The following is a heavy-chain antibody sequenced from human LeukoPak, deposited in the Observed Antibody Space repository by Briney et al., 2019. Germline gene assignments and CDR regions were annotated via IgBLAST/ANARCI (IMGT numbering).Heavy chain of an antibody. Sequence: GGSLRLSCAASGFTFSDYYMSWIRQAPGKGLEWVSYISSSGSTIYYADSVKGRFTISRDNAKNSLYLQMNSLKTEDTAVYYCTRPVETGTNDYWGQGTLVTVSS. V-gene: IGHV3-11*01. CDR3: TRPVETGTNDY. J-gene: IGHJ4*02. CDR2: ISSSGSTI. CDR1: GFTFSDYY. D-gene: IGHD1-7*01.